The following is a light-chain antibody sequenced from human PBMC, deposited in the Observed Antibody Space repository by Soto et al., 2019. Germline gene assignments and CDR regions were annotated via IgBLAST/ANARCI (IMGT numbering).Light chain of an antibody. CDR2: GAS. Sequence: EIMMTQSPATLSVTPGERATLSCRASQSISSDLAWYQQKPGQAPRLLIYGASTRATGIPARFSGSGSGTEFTLTISSLQSEDFAVYYCQRYRQWPWTFGQGTKVDI. CDR3: QRYRQWPWT. J-gene: IGKJ1*01. CDR1: QSISSD. V-gene: IGKV3-15*01.